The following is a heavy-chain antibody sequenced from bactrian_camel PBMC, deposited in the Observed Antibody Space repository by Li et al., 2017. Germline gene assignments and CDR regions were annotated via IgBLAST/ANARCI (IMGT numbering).Heavy chain of an antibody. CDR1: GFSASAFA. V-gene: IGHV3S35*01. CDR3: AKGWDYGLEY. J-gene: IGHJ4*01. Sequence: DVQLVESGSDLVQPGGSLRLSCATSGFSASAFAMHWVRQAPGKGLEWVSGINSGGGTEWYSDTVKGRFTISRDNAENTVYLQLNSLKTEDTAMYYCAKGWDYGLEYWGQGTQVTVS. CDR2: INSGGGTE. D-gene: IGHD5*01.